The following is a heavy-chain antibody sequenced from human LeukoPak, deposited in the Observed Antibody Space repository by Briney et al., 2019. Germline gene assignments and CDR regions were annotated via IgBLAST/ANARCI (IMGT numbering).Heavy chain of an antibody. CDR1: AFVSSDFA. CDR3: VRSQGRGWYDRYFDV. CDR2: IRYDGSDK. J-gene: IGHJ4*02. Sequence: PGGSLRLSCAASAFVSSDFAFHWVRQAPGKGLDWVAYIRYDGSDKYYADSVKGRFTISRDDSKNTLFLQMNSLRDEDTAVYYCVRSQGRGWYDRYFDVWGQGSLITVSS. D-gene: IGHD6-19*01. V-gene: IGHV3-30*02.